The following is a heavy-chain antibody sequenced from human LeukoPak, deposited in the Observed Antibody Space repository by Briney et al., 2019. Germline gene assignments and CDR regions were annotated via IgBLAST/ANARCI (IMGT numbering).Heavy chain of an antibody. Sequence: ASVKVSCKASGYTFTSYGISWVRQAPGQGLEWMGIINPSGGSTSYAQKFQGRVTMTRDTSTSTVYMELSSLRSEDTAVYYCARDAGSYGWDAFDIWGQGTMVTVSS. D-gene: IGHD1-26*01. CDR2: INPSGGST. CDR1: GYTFTSYG. CDR3: ARDAGSYGWDAFDI. V-gene: IGHV1-46*03. J-gene: IGHJ3*02.